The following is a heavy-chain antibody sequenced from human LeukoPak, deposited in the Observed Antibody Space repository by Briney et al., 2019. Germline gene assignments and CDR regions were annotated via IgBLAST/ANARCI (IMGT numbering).Heavy chain of an antibody. CDR2: IYYNGNT. V-gene: IGHV4-59*01. CDR1: GGPIHSYY. J-gene: IGHJ4*02. CDR3: ARGSGRYYDL. D-gene: IGHD3-10*01. Sequence: SETLSLTCTVSGGPIHSYYWSWVRQPPAPGLESIGYIYYNGNTNYNPSLKSRVAMSVDTSKNQFSLTVRSVNAADTAIYYCARGSGRYYDLWGQGTLATVSS.